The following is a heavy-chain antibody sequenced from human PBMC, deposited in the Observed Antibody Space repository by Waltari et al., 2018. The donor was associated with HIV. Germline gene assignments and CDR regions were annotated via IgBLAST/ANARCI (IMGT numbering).Heavy chain of an antibody. CDR1: GGSISRGSYY. J-gene: IGHJ5*02. V-gene: IGHV4-61*02. Sequence: QVQLQESGPGLVKPSQTLSLTCTVSGGSISRGSYYWSWIRQPAGKGLEWIGRIYTSGSTNYNPSLKSRVTISVDTSKNQFSLKLSSVTAADTAVYYCARDGGLRGDWFDPWGQGTLVTVSS. D-gene: IGHD3-16*01. CDR2: IYTSGST. CDR3: ARDGGLRGDWFDP.